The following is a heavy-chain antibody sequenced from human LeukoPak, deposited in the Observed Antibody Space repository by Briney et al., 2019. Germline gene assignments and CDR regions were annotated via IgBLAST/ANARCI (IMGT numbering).Heavy chain of an antibody. CDR2: ISSGSSYI. J-gene: IGHJ5*02. V-gene: IGHV3-21*01. CDR1: GFTFSSYS. Sequence: PGGSLRLSCAASGFTFSSYSMNWVRQAPGNGLEWVSSISSGSSYIYYADSLRGRFTISRDNAKNTLYLQIGSLRADDTAVYYCTRMSREAPGLPDLWGQGTLVTVSS. D-gene: IGHD5-24*01. CDR3: TRMSREAPGLPDL.